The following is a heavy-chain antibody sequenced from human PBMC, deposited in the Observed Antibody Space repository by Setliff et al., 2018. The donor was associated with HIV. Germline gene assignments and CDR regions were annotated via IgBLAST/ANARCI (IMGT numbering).Heavy chain of an antibody. J-gene: IGHJ4*02. D-gene: IGHD5-18*01. Sequence: ASVKVSCKTSGYAFSDYSIHWVRQAPGQGLEWVGRINPDSRGTNYAQTFQDRVTISRDIHANTAYMELSSLRSEDTAIYYCARSLREYSYGSPDYWGPGTLVTVSS. V-gene: IGHV1-2*06. CDR2: INPDSRGT. CDR1: GYAFSDYS. CDR3: ARSLREYSYGSPDY.